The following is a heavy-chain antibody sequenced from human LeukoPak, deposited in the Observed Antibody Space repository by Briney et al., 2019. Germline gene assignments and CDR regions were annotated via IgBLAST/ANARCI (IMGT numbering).Heavy chain of an antibody. V-gene: IGHV3-23*01. CDR2: ISGGGGRT. D-gene: IGHD1-26*01. CDR3: PKDMGETGSYYLDS. J-gene: IGHJ5*01. Sequence: PGGSRRLSCAASGFTFSSYAMSGVRQAPGKGLEGVAAISGGGGRTYYADSVRGRFTISRDNSKNTLYLQITSLRAEDTAVYSCPKDMGETGSYYLDSWGHRNLVTVSP. CDR1: GFTFSSYA.